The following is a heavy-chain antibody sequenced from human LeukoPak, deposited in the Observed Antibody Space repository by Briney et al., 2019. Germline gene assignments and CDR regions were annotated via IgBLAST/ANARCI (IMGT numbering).Heavy chain of an antibody. V-gene: IGHV4-34*01. CDR2: INHSGST. D-gene: IGHD3-10*01. CDR1: GGSFSGYY. J-gene: IGHJ3*02. CDR3: ARGGYREWFGELLGSAAFDI. Sequence: PSETLSLTCAVYGGSFSGYYWSWIRQPPGKGLEWIGEINHSGSTNYNPSLKSRVTISVDTSKNQFSLKLSSVTAADTAVYYCARGGYREWFGELLGSAAFDIWGQGTMVTVSS.